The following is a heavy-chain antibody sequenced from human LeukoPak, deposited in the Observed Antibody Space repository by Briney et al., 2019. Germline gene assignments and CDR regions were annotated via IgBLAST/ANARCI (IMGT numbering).Heavy chain of an antibody. D-gene: IGHD4-17*01. CDR1: GVTVGNNY. CDR3: ARDKKPTDY. CDR2: ISSSSSYI. Sequence: GGSLRLSCAASGVTVGNNYMNWVRQAPGKGLEWVSSISSSSSYIYYADSVKGRFTISRDNAKNSLYLQMNSLRAEDTAVYYCARDKKPTDYWGQGTLVTVSS. V-gene: IGHV3-21*01. J-gene: IGHJ4*02.